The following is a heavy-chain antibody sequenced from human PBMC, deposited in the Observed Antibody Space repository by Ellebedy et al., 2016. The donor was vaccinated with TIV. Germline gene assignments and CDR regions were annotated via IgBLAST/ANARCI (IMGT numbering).Heavy chain of an antibody. V-gene: IGHV4-59*08. CDR1: GGSITSYY. CDR2: IYYSGST. D-gene: IGHD4-11*01. J-gene: IGHJ4*02. CDR3: ASESNSGYFDY. Sequence: MPSETLSLTCTVSGGSITSYYWSWIRQPPGRGLEWIGYIYYSGSTNYNPSLKSRVTISVDTSKTQFSLKLSYVTAADTAVYYCASESNSGYFDYWGQGILVTVSS.